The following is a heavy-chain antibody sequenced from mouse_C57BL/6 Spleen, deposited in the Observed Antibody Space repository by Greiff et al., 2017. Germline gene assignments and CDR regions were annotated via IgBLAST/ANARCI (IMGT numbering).Heavy chain of an antibody. V-gene: IGHV6-3*01. D-gene: IGHD1-1*01. CDR1: GFTFSNYW. CDR2: IRLKSDNYAT. J-gene: IGHJ2*01. CDR3: TVHYYGSSGFDY. Sequence: EVQVVESGGGLVQPGGSMKLSCVASGFTFSNYWMNWVRQSPEKGLEWVAQIRLKSDNYATHYAESVKGRFTISRDDSKSSVYLQMNNLRAEDTGIYYSTVHYYGSSGFDYWGQGTTLTVSS.